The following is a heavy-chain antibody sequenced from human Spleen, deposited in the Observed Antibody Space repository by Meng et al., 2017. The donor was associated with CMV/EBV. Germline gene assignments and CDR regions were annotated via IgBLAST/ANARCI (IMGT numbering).Heavy chain of an antibody. J-gene: IGHJ4*02. CDR1: GYTFTGYY. CDR3: AGLYSGYDYDFDY. Sequence: QVQLVQSGAEVKQPGASVKVSCKASGYTFTGYYMHWVQQAPGQGLEWMGWINPNSGGTNYAQKFQGRVTMTRDTSISTAYMELSRLRSDDTAVYYCAGLYSGYDYDFDYWGQGTLVTVSS. V-gene: IGHV1-2*02. CDR2: INPNSGGT. D-gene: IGHD5-12*01.